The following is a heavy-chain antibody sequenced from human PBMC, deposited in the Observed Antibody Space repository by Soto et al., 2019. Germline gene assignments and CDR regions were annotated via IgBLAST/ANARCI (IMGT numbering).Heavy chain of an antibody. Sequence: SLRLSCAASGFTFSSYGMHWVRQAPGKGLEWVAVISYDGSNKYYADSVKGRFTISRDNSKNTLYLQMNSLRAEDTAVYYCAKDLGYCSGGSCFSFDYWGQGTLVTVSS. J-gene: IGHJ4*02. CDR1: GFTFSSYG. V-gene: IGHV3-30*18. D-gene: IGHD2-15*01. CDR3: AKDLGYCSGGSCFSFDY. CDR2: ISYDGSNK.